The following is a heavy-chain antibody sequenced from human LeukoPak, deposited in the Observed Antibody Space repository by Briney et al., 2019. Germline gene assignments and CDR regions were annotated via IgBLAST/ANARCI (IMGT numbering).Heavy chain of an antibody. CDR2: IYQIGST. CDR3: ARVKAGAIDY. J-gene: IGHJ4*02. Sequence: PSETLSLTCAVSGGSISSGGYSWGWIRQPPGKGLEWIGYIYQIGSTYYNPSLKSRVTISADRSKNQFSLSLSSVTAADTAVYYCARVKAGAIDYWGQETLVTVSS. D-gene: IGHD4/OR15-4a*01. V-gene: IGHV4-30-2*01. CDR1: GGSISSGGYS.